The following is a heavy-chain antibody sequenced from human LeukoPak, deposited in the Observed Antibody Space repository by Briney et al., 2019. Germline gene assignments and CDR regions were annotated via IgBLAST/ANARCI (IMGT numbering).Heavy chain of an antibody. CDR2: INHSGST. CDR3: AGYMVRGFKDRAFDI. V-gene: IGHV4-34*01. Sequence: PSETLSLTCAVYGGSFSGYYWSWIRQPPGKGLEWIGEINHSGSTNYNPSLKSRVAISVDTSKNQFSQKLSSVTAADTAVYYCAGYMVRGFKDRAFDIWGQGTMVTVSS. D-gene: IGHD3-10*01. CDR1: GGSFSGYY. J-gene: IGHJ3*02.